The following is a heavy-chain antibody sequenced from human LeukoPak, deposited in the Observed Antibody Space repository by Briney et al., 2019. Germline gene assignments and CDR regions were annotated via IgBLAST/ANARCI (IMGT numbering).Heavy chain of an antibody. CDR3: ASSSYCSSTSCPPDYYYMDV. V-gene: IGHV1-2*02. Sequence: ASVKVSCKASGYTFTGFYIHWVRQAPGQGLEWMGWINPNSGGTNYAQKFQGRVTVTRDTSISTAYMELSRLRSDDTAVYYCASSSYCSSTSCPPDYYYMDVWGKGTTVTVSS. D-gene: IGHD2-2*01. CDR2: INPNSGGT. CDR1: GYTFTGFY. J-gene: IGHJ6*03.